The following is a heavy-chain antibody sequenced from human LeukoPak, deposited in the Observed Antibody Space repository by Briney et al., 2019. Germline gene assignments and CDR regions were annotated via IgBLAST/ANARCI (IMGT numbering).Heavy chain of an antibody. CDR2: IYPGDSDT. V-gene: IGHV5-51*01. Sequence: GGSLRLSCTGSGYSFTSYWIGWVRQMPGKGLEWMGIIYPGDSDTRYSPSFQGQVTISADKSINTAYLQWSSLKASDTAMYYCARRVSGYFYMDVWGKGTTVTVSS. CDR3: ARRVSGYFYMDV. CDR1: GYSFTSYW. J-gene: IGHJ6*03.